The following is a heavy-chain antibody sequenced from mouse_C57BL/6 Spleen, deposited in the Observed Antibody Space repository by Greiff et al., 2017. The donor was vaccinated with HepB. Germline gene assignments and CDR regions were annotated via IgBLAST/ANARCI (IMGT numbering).Heavy chain of an antibody. V-gene: IGHV1-52*01. CDR1: GYTFTSYW. CDR2: IDPSDSDT. CDR3: ASRAYYSNYEWFAY. Sequence: VQLQQPGAELVRPGSSVKLSCKASGYTFTSYWMHWVQQGPIQGLEWIGNIDPSDSDTNYNQKFKDKATFTVDKSSSTAYMQLRSLTSEDSAVSYCASRAYYSNYEWFAYWGQGTLVTVSA. D-gene: IGHD2-5*01. J-gene: IGHJ3*01.